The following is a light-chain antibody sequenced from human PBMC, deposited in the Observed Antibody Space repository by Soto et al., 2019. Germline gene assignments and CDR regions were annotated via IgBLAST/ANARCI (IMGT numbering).Light chain of an antibody. Sequence: DIQITQSPYSPSASVGDRVTITCRANQGISNYLAWYQQKPGKVPKLLIYAASTLQSGVPSRFSGSGSGTDFTLTISSLQPEDVATYYCQKYNSAPWTFGQGTKVDIK. CDR3: QKYNSAPWT. J-gene: IGKJ1*01. CDR2: AAS. V-gene: IGKV1-27*01. CDR1: QGISNY.